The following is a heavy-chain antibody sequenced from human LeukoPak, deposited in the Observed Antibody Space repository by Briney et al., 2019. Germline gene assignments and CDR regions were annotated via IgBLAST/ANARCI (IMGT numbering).Heavy chain of an antibody. CDR3: AREHYYDSRGFYRDFDC. V-gene: IGHV3-30-3*01. J-gene: IGHJ4*02. CDR1: GFIFSSYA. CDR2: ISYDGSNK. D-gene: IGHD3-22*01. Sequence: GSSLRLSCAASGFIFSSYAMHWVRQALGKGLEWLELISYDGSNKYYADSVKGRFTISRDNSKNTLYLQMDSLRAEDTAVYYCAREHYYDSRGFYRDFDCWGQGTLVTVSS.